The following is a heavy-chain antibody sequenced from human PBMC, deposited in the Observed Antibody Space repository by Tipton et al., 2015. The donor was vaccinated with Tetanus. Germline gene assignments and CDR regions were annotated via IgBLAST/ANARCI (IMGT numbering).Heavy chain of an antibody. CDR2: ISHSGRS. D-gene: IGHD5-24*01. CDR1: GFTFSTYG. V-gene: IGHV4-34*08. CDR3: GRGGRDAYNNPLGAFDV. J-gene: IGHJ3*01. Sequence: QVQLVQSGGGLVQPGGSLRLSCAASGFTFSTYGMTWVRQAPGKGLAWIGEISHSGRSSYSPSLKSRVTISVDTSKNQFSLRLRPVAAADTAVYYCGRGGRDAYNNPLGAFDVWGRGTSVAVSS.